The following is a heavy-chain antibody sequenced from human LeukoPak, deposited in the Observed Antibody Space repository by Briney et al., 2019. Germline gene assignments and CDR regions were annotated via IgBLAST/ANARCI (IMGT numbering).Heavy chain of an antibody. J-gene: IGHJ4*02. CDR1: GGSISSSNYY. CDR2: IYNSGST. CDR3: ARHVDSSGWYRSYFDY. Sequence: PSETLSLTCTVSGGSISSSNYYWGWIRQPPGKGLEWIGSIYNSGSTYHNPSLKSRVTISVDTSKNQFSLKLSSVTAADTAAYYCARHVDSSGWYRSYFDYWGQGTLVSVSS. V-gene: IGHV4-39*01. D-gene: IGHD6-19*01.